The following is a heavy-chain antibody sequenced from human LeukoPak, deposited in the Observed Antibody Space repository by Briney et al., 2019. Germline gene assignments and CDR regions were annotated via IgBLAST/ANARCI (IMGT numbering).Heavy chain of an antibody. CDR3: ARDRDPLGTNWFDP. CDR2: INPNIGGT. V-gene: IGHV1-2*02. CDR1: GYTFTGYY. D-gene: IGHD1-1*01. Sequence: GASVKVSCKASGYTFTGYYMHWVRQAPGQGLEWMGWINPNIGGTNYAQKFQGRVTMTRETYISTAYMELSRLRSDDTAVYYCARDRDPLGTNWFDPWGQGTLVTVSS. J-gene: IGHJ5*02.